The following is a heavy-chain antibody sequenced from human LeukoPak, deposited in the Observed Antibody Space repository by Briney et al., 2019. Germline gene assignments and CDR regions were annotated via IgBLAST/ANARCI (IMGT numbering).Heavy chain of an antibody. D-gene: IGHD3-22*01. J-gene: IGHJ4*02. CDR1: GYSFTGYY. CDR3: ARDVLGYDSSASD. V-gene: IGHV1-2*02. Sequence: EASVKLSCKASGYSFTGYYIHWVRQAPGQGLEWMGWDNSNIGDTYYAQKFRGRLVITRDKSITTVHMELSSLRCNDTAVYYCARDVLGYDSSASDWGQGTLVTVSS. CDR2: DNSNIGDT.